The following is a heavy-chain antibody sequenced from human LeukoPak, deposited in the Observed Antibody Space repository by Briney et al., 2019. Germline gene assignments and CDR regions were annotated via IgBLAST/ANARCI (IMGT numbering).Heavy chain of an antibody. D-gene: IGHD3-22*01. CDR1: GYTFTSYG. Sequence: ASVKVSCKASGYTFTSYGISWVRQAPGQGLEWMGWINPNSGGTNYAQKFQGRVTMTRDTSISTAYMELSRLRSDDTAVYYCARGLPYYYDSSGYFDYWGQGTLVTVSS. CDR2: INPNSGGT. V-gene: IGHV1-2*02. J-gene: IGHJ4*02. CDR3: ARGLPYYYDSSGYFDY.